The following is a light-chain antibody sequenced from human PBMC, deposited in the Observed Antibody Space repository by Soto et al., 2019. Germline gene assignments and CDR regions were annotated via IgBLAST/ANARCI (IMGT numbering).Light chain of an antibody. CDR3: QQYDNLSYT. Sequence: DIQMTQSPSSLSASVGDRVTITCQASQDISNYLNWYQQKPGKAPKLLIYGASNLETGVPSRFSGSGSGTDFTFTISSLQPEDIATYYCQQYDNLSYTVGQGTKLEIK. CDR1: QDISNY. CDR2: GAS. V-gene: IGKV1-33*01. J-gene: IGKJ2*01.